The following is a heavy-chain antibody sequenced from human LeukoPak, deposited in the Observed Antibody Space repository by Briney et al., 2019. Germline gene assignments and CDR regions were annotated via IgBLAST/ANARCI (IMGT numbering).Heavy chain of an antibody. CDR2: IYYSGST. J-gene: IGHJ4*02. Sequence: SETLSLTCTVSGGSISSYYWSWIRQPPGKGLEWIGYIYYSGSTNYNPSLKSRVTISVDTSENQFSLKLSSVTAADTAVYYCARGGSGWQYFDYWGQGTLVTVSS. CDR3: ARGGSGWQYFDY. CDR1: GGSISSYY. D-gene: IGHD6-19*01. V-gene: IGHV4-59*01.